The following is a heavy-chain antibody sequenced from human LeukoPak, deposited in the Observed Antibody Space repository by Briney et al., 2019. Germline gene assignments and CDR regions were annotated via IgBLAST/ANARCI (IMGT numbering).Heavy chain of an antibody. CDR3: VKEKTYYDY. Sequence: GGSLMLSCSTSGFTFSSSPMHWVRQAPGKGLEYVSAISSDGATTYYTDSLKDRFTISRDNSKSTQFLQMRYLRLEDTAVYYCVKEKTYYDYWGQGTLVTVSS. J-gene: IGHJ4*02. V-gene: IGHV3-64D*06. CDR1: GFTFSSSP. CDR2: ISSDGATT.